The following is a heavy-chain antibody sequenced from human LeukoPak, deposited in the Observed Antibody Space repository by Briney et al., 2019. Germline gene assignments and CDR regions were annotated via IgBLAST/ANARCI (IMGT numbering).Heavy chain of an antibody. CDR2: ISAYNGNT. Sequence: ASVKVSCKASGYTFTSYGISWVRLAPGQGLEWMGWISAYNGNTNYAQKLQGRVTMTTDTSTSTAYMELRSLRSDEPAVYYCARVTLLYCSSTSCYTAFIMDVWGQGTTVTVSS. D-gene: IGHD2-2*02. V-gene: IGHV1-18*01. CDR1: GYTFTSYG. J-gene: IGHJ6*02. CDR3: ARVTLLYCSSTSCYTAFIMDV.